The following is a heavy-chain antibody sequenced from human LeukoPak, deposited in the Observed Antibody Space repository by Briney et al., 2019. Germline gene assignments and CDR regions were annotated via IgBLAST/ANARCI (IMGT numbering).Heavy chain of an antibody. Sequence: ASVKVSCKASGYIFTDYFIHWVRQAPGQGPEWMGWINPSSGDTKYAQKFQGWVTMTRDTSISTAYMELSRLRSDDTAVYYCARDRGSRDGYNFDYWGQGTLVTVSS. CDR3: ARDRGSRDGYNFDY. V-gene: IGHV1-2*04. CDR2: INPSSGDT. CDR1: GYIFTDYF. D-gene: IGHD5-24*01. J-gene: IGHJ4*02.